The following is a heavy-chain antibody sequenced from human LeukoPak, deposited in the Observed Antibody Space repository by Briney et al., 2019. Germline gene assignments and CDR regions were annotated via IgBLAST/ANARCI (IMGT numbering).Heavy chain of an antibody. CDR1: GFTFSSYW. J-gene: IGHJ5*02. CDR2: IKVDGSEK. D-gene: IGHD1-26*01. Sequence: GGSLRLSCAASGFTFSSYWMSWVRQAPGKELEWVANIKVDGSEKYYVDSVKGRFTISRDNAKNSLYLQMNSLRAEDTALYYCAISGSYYGWFDPWGQGTLVTVSS. CDR3: AISGSYYGWFDP. V-gene: IGHV3-7*03.